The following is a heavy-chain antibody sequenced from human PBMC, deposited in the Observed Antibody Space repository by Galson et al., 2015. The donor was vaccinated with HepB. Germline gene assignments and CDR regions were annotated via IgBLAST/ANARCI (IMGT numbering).Heavy chain of an antibody. CDR2: FNSDGRST. CDR1: GFAFSSYC. Sequence: SLRLSCAASGFAFSSYCMHWVRQAPGKGLLWVSRFNSDGRSTSYADSVKGRFTISRDNAKNTLYLQMNSLRAEETAVYYCARSAADYKGHYYYYMDVWGKGTTVTVSS. V-gene: IGHV3-74*01. D-gene: IGHD6-13*01. J-gene: IGHJ6*03. CDR3: ARSAADYKGHYYYYMDV.